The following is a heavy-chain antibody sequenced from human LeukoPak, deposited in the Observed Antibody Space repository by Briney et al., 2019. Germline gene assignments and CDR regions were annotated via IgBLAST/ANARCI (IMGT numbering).Heavy chain of an antibody. CDR2: IYYSGST. CDR1: GGSFSGYY. V-gene: IGHV4-30-4*01. J-gene: IGHJ4*02. CDR3: ARVKGSGYALFDY. Sequence: SETLSLTCAVYGGSFSGYYWSWIRQPPGKGLEWIGYIYYSGSTYYNPSLKSRVTISVDTSKNQFSLKLSSVTAADTAVYYCARVKGSGYALFDYWGQGTLVTVSS. D-gene: IGHD3-3*01.